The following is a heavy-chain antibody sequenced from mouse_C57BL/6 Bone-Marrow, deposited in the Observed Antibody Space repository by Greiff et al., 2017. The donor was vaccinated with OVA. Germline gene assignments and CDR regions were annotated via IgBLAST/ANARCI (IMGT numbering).Heavy chain of an antibody. Sequence: EVQLQQSGADLVRPGASVTLSCTASGFTITDDYMHWVHQRPEQALEWIGWIGHETGDSEYASKFQGKATTTADTSSNTAYLQLSSRTSEDTAVYYCTENYYGSYAMDYWGQGTSVTVSS. D-gene: IGHD1-1*01. J-gene: IGHJ4*01. CDR3: TENYYGSYAMDY. V-gene: IGHV14-4*01. CDR2: IGHETGDS. CDR1: GFTITDDY.